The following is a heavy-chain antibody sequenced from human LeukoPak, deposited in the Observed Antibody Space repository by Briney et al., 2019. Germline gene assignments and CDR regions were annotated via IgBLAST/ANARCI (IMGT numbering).Heavy chain of an antibody. CDR2: ISSSGSTI. D-gene: IGHD3-22*01. V-gene: IGHV3-48*03. Sequence: GGSLRLSCAASGFTFSSYEMNWVRQAPGKGLEWVSYISSSGSTIYYADSVRGRFTISRDNAKNSLYLQMNSLRAEDTAVYYCARGYYDSSGSDGSDYWGQGTLVTVSS. CDR3: ARGYYDSSGSDGSDY. J-gene: IGHJ4*02. CDR1: GFTFSSYE.